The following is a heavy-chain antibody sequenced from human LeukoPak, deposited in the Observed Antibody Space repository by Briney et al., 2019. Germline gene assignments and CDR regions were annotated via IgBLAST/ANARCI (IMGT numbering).Heavy chain of an antibody. CDR2: IYTSGGT. Sequence: SQTLSLTCTVSGGSISSGSYYWSWIRQPAGKGLEWIGRIYTSGGTNYNPSLKSRVTISVDTSKNQFSLKLSSVTAADTAVYYCARERRYSSSWDFDYWGQGTLVTVSS. D-gene: IGHD6-13*01. J-gene: IGHJ4*02. CDR3: ARERRYSSSWDFDY. V-gene: IGHV4-61*02. CDR1: GGSISSGSYY.